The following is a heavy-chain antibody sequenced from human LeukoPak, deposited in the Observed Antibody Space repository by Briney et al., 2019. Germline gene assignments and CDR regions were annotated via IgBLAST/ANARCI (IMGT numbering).Heavy chain of an antibody. CDR3: ARTGSSWPLYYYYYMDV. CDR2: VSDSGSI. CDR1: GGSISSHY. Sequence: SETLSLTCTVSGGSISSHYWSWIRQPPGKGLEWIGYVSDSGSINYNPSLKSRVTVSVDTSKDQFSLKLTSVTAADTAVYYCARTGSSWPLYYYYYMDVWGKGTTVTVSS. V-gene: IGHV4-59*11. D-gene: IGHD6-13*01. J-gene: IGHJ6*03.